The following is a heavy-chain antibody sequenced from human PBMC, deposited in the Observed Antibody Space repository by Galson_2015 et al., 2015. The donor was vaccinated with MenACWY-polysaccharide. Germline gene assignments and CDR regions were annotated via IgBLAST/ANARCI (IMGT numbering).Heavy chain of an antibody. CDR3: ARERPVKTGDALDC. CDR2: INKDGSEK. Sequence: SLRLSCAVSGFTFSNYWMPWVRQAPGKGLEWVANINKDGSEKYYVDSVKGRFTISRDNAENSLYLQMNSLSAEDTAIYYCARERPVKTGDALDCWGQGTMVTVSS. CDR1: GFTFSNYW. D-gene: IGHD2-21*01. V-gene: IGHV3-7*01. J-gene: IGHJ4*03.